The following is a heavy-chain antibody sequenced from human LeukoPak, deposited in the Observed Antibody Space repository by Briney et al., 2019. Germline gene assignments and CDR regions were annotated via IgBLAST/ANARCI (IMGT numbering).Heavy chain of an antibody. J-gene: IGHJ4*02. D-gene: IGHD2/OR15-2a*01. CDR2: ISSSSTTI. CDR3: ARDFSF. Sequence: GGSLRLSCAASGFTFSSYSMNWVRQAPGKGLEWVSYISSSSTTIYYADSVKGRFTISRDNAKNSLYLQMNSLKAEDTAVYYCARDFSFWGQGTLVTVSS. CDR1: GFTFSSYS. V-gene: IGHV3-48*04.